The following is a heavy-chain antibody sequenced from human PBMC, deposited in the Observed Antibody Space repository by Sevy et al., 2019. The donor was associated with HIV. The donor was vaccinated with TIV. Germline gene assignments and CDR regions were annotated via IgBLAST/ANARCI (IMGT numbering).Heavy chain of an antibody. Sequence: ASVKVSCKASGYTFTSYYMHWMRQAPGQGLEWMGWINPDSGGPTYAPTFQGRVTLTRDTSISTAYMDLSRLKSDDTAVYYCVRDDRDGYFEYWGQGSLVTVSS. V-gene: IGHV1-2*02. CDR1: GYTFTSYY. CDR3: VRDDRDGYFEY. J-gene: IGHJ4*02. CDR2: INPDSGGP.